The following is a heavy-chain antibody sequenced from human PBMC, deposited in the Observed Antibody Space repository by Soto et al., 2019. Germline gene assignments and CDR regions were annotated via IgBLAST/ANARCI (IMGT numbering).Heavy chain of an antibody. D-gene: IGHD2-2*01. CDR2: IIPILGIA. Sequence: ASVKVSCKASGYTFTSYAMHWVRQAPGQGLEWMGRIIPILGIANYAQKFQGRVTITADKSTSTAYMELSSLRSEDTAVYYCARDLRIVVVPAASDAFDIWGQGTMVTVSS. CDR3: ARDLRIVVVPAASDAFDI. CDR1: GYTFTSYA. V-gene: IGHV1-69*04. J-gene: IGHJ3*02.